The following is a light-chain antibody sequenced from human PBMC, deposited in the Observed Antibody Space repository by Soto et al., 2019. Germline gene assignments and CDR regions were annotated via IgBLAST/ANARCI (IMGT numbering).Light chain of an antibody. V-gene: IGLV2-14*01. CDR2: EVS. CDR3: GSYTSSRIYV. CDR1: SSDVGGYNY. Sequence: QSALAQPASVSASPGQSITISCTGTSSDVGGYNYVSWYQQHPGKAPKLMIYEVSNRPSGVSDRFSGSKSGNTASLTISGLQAEDEADYYCGSYTSSRIYVFGAGTKVTVL. J-gene: IGLJ1*01.